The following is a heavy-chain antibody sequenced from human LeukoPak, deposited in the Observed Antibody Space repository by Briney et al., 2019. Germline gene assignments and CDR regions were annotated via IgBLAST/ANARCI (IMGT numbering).Heavy chain of an antibody. V-gene: IGHV1-8*01. CDR2: MNPNSGNT. CDR3: ARGSFSDYYDGSGYPDY. CDR1: GYTFTSYD. J-gene: IGHJ4*02. D-gene: IGHD3-22*01. Sequence: ASVKVSCKASGYTFTSYDINWVRQATGQGLEWMGWMNPNSGNTGYAQKFQGRVTITRNTSISTMYMELSSLRSEDTAVYYCARGSFSDYYDGSGYPDYWGQGTLVTVSS.